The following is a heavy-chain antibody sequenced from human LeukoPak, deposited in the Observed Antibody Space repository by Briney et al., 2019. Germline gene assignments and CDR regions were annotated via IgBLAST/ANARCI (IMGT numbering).Heavy chain of an antibody. D-gene: IGHD3-22*01. CDR2: ISSSSSYI. CDR3: ARVYYDSSGYYFDY. CDR1: GFTFSSYS. V-gene: IGHV3-21*01. J-gene: IGHJ4*02. Sequence: GGSLRLSCAASGFTFSSYSMNWVRQAPGKGLEGVSSISSSSSYIYYADSVKGRSTISRDNAKNSLYLQMNSLRAEDTAVYYCARVYYDSSGYYFDYWGQGTLVTVSS.